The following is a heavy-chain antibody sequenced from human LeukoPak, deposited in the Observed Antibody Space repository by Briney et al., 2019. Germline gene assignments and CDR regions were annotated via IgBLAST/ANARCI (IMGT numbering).Heavy chain of an antibody. CDR2: IVVGSGNT. D-gene: IGHD3-10*01. CDR1: GFTFTSSA. Sequence: SVKVSCKASGFTFTSSAMQWVRQARGQRLQWIGWIVVGSGNTNCAQKFQERVTITRDMSTSTAYMELSSLRSEDTAVYYCSAEPRGSGSPLYWGQGTLVTVSS. J-gene: IGHJ4*02. CDR3: SAEPRGSGSPLY. V-gene: IGHV1-58*02.